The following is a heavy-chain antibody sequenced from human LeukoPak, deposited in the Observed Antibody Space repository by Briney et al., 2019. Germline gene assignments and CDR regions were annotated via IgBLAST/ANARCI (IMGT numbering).Heavy chain of an antibody. V-gene: IGHV3-30*02. D-gene: IGHD3-3*02. CDR2: IGHDGGVK. CDR3: AKDLAYYFDY. Sequence: GGSLRLSCAAYGFIFSNHGMHWVRQAPGKGLEWVTFIGHDGGVKYYADSVKGRFTISRDNSKDTLYLQMNSLTAEDTAIYYCAKDLAYYFDYWGLGNLVTVSS. J-gene: IGHJ4*02. CDR1: GFIFSNHG.